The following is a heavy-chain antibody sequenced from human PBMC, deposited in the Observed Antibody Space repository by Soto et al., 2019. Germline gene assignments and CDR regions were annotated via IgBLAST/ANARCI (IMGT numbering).Heavy chain of an antibody. CDR2: ISSSGAYI. J-gene: IGHJ5*02. CDR3: ARRYCSGGSCSILRFDP. Sequence: QLVESGGGLVKPGGSLRLSCAASGFTFTNFAMNWVRQAPGKGMEWVASISSSGAYIYYADSVKGRFTISRDNAKNSLFLQLNSVRPEDTAVYFCARRYCSGGSCSILRFDPWGPGTLVTVYS. V-gene: IGHV3-21*01. D-gene: IGHD2-15*01. CDR1: GFTFTNFA.